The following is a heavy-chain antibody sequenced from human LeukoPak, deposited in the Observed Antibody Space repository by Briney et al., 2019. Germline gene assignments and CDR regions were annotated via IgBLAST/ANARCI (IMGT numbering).Heavy chain of an antibody. CDR2: ISYSGST. Sequence: SETLSLTCTVSGGSISSYYWSWIRQPPGKGLEWIACISYSGSTKYNPSLKSRVTISVDTSKNQLSLKLSSVTAADTAVYYCAREPGFNSSGYLNWFDPWGQGTLVTVSS. J-gene: IGHJ5*02. CDR1: GGSISSYY. CDR3: AREPGFNSSGYLNWFDP. D-gene: IGHD3-22*01. V-gene: IGHV4-59*01.